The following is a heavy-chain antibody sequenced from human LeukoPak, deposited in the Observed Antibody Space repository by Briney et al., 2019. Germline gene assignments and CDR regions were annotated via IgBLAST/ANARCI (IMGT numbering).Heavy chain of an antibody. CDR3: ARPMGYDFWSGSPNDY. Sequence: GGSLTLSCAASGFTFSSYAMHWVRQPPGKGLEWVAVISHDGSNKYYADSVNGRFTISRDNSKNTLYLQMNSLRAEDTAVYYCARPMGYDFWSGSPNDYWGQGTLVTVSS. CDR2: ISHDGSNK. V-gene: IGHV3-30-3*01. D-gene: IGHD3-3*01. J-gene: IGHJ4*02. CDR1: GFTFSSYA.